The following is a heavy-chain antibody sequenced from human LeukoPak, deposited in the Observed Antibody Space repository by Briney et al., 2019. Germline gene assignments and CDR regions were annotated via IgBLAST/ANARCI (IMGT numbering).Heavy chain of an antibody. V-gene: IGHV1-18*01. CDR1: GYNFITYG. CDR2: ISAYNGNT. CDR3: ARGGASVTFDY. Sequence: ASVKVSCKASGYNFITYGISWVRQAPGQGPEWMGWISAYNGNTHYAQKFQGRFTMTTDTSTNTAYMEMTRLRSDDTAVYFCARGGASVTFDYWGQGTLVTVSS. J-gene: IGHJ4*02. D-gene: IGHD1-26*01.